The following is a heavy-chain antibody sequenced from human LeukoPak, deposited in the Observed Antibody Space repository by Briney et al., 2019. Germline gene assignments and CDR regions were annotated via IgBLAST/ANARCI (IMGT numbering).Heavy chain of an antibody. CDR2: IWYDGGIK. CDR1: GFTFSNYD. D-gene: IGHD2-2*01. J-gene: IGHJ3*02. Sequence: GGSLRLSCAAPGFTFSNYDMHWVRQAPGKGLEWGAVIWYDGGIKYCGDSVKGRFTISRDISKNTLYLQMNSLRAEDTAVYYCARDRGGSSDAFDIWGQGTMVTVSS. CDR3: ARDRGGSSDAFDI. V-gene: IGHV3-33*01.